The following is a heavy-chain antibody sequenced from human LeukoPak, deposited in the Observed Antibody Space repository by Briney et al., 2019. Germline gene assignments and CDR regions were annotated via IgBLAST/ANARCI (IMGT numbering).Heavy chain of an antibody. CDR1: GGSFSSYY. Sequence: SETLSLTCTVSGGSFSSYYWSWIRQPAGKGLEWIGRIYTSGSTNYNPSLRGRVTMSVDTSKNQFSLKLSSVTAADTAVYYCARDELGGDYALHWYFDLWGRGTLVTVSS. D-gene: IGHD4-17*01. V-gene: IGHV4-4*07. CDR3: ARDELGGDYALHWYFDL. CDR2: IYTSGST. J-gene: IGHJ2*01.